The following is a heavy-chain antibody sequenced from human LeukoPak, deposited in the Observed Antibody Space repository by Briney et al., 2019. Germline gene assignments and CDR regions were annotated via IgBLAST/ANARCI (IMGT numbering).Heavy chain of an antibody. Sequence: ASVKVSCKASGYTFTSYAMHWVRQAPGQRLKWMGWINAGNGNTKYSQKFQGRVTITRDTSASTAYMELSSLRSEDTAVYYCARGRGIAAAGTTPGYWGQGTLVTVSS. V-gene: IGHV1-3*01. D-gene: IGHD6-13*01. CDR1: GYTFTSYA. CDR2: INAGNGNT. CDR3: ARGRGIAAAGTTPGY. J-gene: IGHJ4*02.